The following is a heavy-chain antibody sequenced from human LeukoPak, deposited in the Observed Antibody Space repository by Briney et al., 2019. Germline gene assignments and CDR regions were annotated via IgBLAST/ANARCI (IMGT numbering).Heavy chain of an antibody. J-gene: IGHJ4*02. V-gene: IGHV4-61*05. Sequence: SSETLSLTCTVSGGSISSSSYYWSWIRQPPGKGLEWIGYIYYSGSTNYNPSLKSRVTISVDTSKNQFSLKLSSVTAADTAVYYCASSRSLYSGYDYYFDYWGQGTLVTVSS. CDR1: GGSISSSSYY. CDR3: ASSRSLYSGYDYYFDY. D-gene: IGHD5-12*01. CDR2: IYYSGST.